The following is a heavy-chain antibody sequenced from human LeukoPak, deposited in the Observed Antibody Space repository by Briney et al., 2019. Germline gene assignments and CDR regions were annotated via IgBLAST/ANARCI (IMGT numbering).Heavy chain of an antibody. D-gene: IGHD6-13*01. J-gene: IGHJ6*03. CDR1: GYSFTSYW. CDR3: ARPCSSSWRPHYMDV. Sequence: GESLKISCXGSGYSFTSYWIGWVRHMPGKGVEWMGIIYPGDSDTRDSPSFQGQVTTSADKTISTAYLQWSSLTASDTAMYYCARPCSSSWRPHYMDVWGKGTTVTVSS. V-gene: IGHV5-51*01. CDR2: IYPGDSDT.